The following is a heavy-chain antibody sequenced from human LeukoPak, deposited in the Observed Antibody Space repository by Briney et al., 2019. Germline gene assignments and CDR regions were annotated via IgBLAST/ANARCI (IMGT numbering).Heavy chain of an antibody. CDR1: GYIFTTYD. V-gene: IGHV7-4-1*02. CDR3: ARDHGYVEMATIGY. Sequence: ASVKVSCKASGYIFTTYDINWVRQAPGQGLEWMGWINTNTGNPTYAQGFTGRFVFSLDTSVSTAYLQISTLKAEDTAVYYCARDHGYVEMATIGYWGQGALVTVSS. J-gene: IGHJ4*02. D-gene: IGHD5-24*01. CDR2: INTNTGNP.